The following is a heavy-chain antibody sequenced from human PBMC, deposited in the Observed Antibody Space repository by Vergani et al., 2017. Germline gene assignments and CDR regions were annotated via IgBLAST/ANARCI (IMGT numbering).Heavy chain of an antibody. V-gene: IGHV1-46*01. D-gene: IGHD2-15*01. CDR1: GYTFTSYY. Sequence: QVQLVQSGAEVKKPGASVKVSCKASGYTFTSYYMHWVRQAPGQGLEWMGIINPSGGSTSYAQKFQGRVTMTRDTSTSTVYMEMSSLRSEDTAVYYCAGDRAIRTISGGSCYSMDYWGQGTLVTVSS. CDR2: INPSGGST. J-gene: IGHJ4*02. CDR3: AGDRAIRTISGGSCYSMDY.